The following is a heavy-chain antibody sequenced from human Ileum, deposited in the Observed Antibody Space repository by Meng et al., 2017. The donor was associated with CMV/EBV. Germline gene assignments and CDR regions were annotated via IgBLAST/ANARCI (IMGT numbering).Heavy chain of an antibody. CDR2: IYWNDDK. CDR3: ARRRAINWNWFDP. D-gene: IGHD1-1*01. J-gene: IGHJ5*02. Sequence: TFSGCSLNSSAVGVGWIRQPPGKALEWLALIYWNDDKRYSPSLKSRLTISKDTSKNQVVLTMTNMDPVDTPTYYCARRRAINWNWFDPWGQGTLVTVSS. V-gene: IGHV2-5*01. CDR1: GCSLNSSAVG.